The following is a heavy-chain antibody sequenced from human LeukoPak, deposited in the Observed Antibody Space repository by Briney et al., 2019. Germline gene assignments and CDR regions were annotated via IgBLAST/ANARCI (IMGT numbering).Heavy chain of an antibody. CDR1: GFTFGTYW. V-gene: IGHV3-7*03. D-gene: IGHD4-17*01. CDR2: INQDGSEK. CDR3: AKDLRVTIYYGMDV. Sequence: GGSLRLSCAASGFTFGTYWMSWVRQAPGKGLEWVSNINQDGSEKYYVDSVKGRFTISRDNGKNSLYLQMNSLRAEDTAVYYCAKDLRVTIYYGMDVWGQGTTVTVSS. J-gene: IGHJ6*02.